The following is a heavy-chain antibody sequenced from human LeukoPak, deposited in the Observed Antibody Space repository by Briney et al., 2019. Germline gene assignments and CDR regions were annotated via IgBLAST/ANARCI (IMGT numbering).Heavy chain of an antibody. D-gene: IGHD6-19*01. CDR1: GYSFTSYW. CDR2: IFPGDSDN. Sequence: GESLKISCKGSGYSFTSYWVGWVRQMPGKGLGWMGIIFPGDSDNRYSPSFQGQVTISADQSISTAYLQWSSLKASDTAMYYCATQRWLVPQNYYYYYMDVWGKGTTVTVFS. CDR3: ATQRWLVPQNYYYYYMDV. J-gene: IGHJ6*03. V-gene: IGHV5-51*01.